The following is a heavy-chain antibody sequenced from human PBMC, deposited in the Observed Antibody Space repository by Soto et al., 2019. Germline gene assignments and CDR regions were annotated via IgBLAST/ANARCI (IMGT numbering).Heavy chain of an antibody. V-gene: IGHV1-69*13. Sequence: SVKVSCKASGGTFSSYAISWVRQAPGQGLEWMGGIIPIFGTANYAQKFQGRVTITADESTSTAYMELSSLRSEDTAVYYCARPNLKSFAYHYYGMDVWGQGTTVTVSS. D-gene: IGHD3-9*01. CDR1: GGTFSSYA. CDR3: ARPNLKSFAYHYYGMDV. J-gene: IGHJ6*02. CDR2: IIPIFGTA.